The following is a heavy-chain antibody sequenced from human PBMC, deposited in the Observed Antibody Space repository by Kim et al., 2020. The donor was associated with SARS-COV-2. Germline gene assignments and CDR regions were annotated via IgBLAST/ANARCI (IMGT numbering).Heavy chain of an antibody. D-gene: IGHD6-19*01. Sequence: GGSLRLSCAASGFTFSSHWMHWVRQAPWKGLVWVSRINSDGTTTSYGDSVKGRFTISRDNAKNTLYLQMNSLRAEDTAVYYCVRRQFTSGWYYFDYWGQGTLVTVSS. CDR3: VRRQFTSGWYYFDY. J-gene: IGHJ4*02. CDR2: INSDGTTT. V-gene: IGHV3-74*01. CDR1: GFTFSSHW.